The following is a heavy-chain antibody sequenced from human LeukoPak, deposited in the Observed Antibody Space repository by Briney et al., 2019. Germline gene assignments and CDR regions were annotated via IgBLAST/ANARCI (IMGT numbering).Heavy chain of an antibody. CDR3: AKMEAWTTVTGSGVDY. D-gene: IGHD4-17*01. CDR2: ISGSGGST. V-gene: IGHV3-23*01. CDR1: GFTFSDYA. Sequence: PGGSPRLSCAASGFTFSDYAMSWVRQAPGKGLEWVSGISGSGGSTYYADSVKGRFTISRDNSKNTLYLQMNSLRAEDTAVHYCAKMEAWTTVTGSGVDYWGQGTLVTVSS. J-gene: IGHJ4*02.